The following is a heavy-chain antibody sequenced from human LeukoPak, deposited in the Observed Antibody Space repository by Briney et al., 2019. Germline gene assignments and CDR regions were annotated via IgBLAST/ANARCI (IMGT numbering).Heavy chain of an antibody. CDR3: ARSSRKVAAAGDY. J-gene: IGHJ4*02. Sequence: GASVKVSCKASGGTFIHYSISWVRQAPGQGLEWMGGIIPVFGTTNYAQKFQGRVTITTDESTSTAYLELSSLRSEDTAVYYCARSSRKVAAAGDYWGQGTLVTVSS. CDR1: GGTFIHYS. CDR2: IIPVFGTT. D-gene: IGHD6-13*01. V-gene: IGHV1-69*05.